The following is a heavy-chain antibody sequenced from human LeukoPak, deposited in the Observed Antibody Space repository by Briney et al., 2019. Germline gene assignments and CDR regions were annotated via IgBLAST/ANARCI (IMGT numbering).Heavy chain of an antibody. J-gene: IGHJ4*02. D-gene: IGHD3-16*01. V-gene: IGHV3-74*01. Sequence: PGGSLRLSCAASGFAFSAYWMHWVRQAPGKGLEWVSRINEDATTITHADSVKGRFIISRDNSKKSLYLQMNNLRAEDTAVYYCVRDLILVWTPGDDFDFWGQGTLVIVSS. CDR2: INEDATTI. CDR3: VRDLILVWTPGDDFDF. CDR1: GFAFSAYW.